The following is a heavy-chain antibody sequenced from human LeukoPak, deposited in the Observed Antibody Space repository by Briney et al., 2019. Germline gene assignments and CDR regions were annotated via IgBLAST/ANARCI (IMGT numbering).Heavy chain of an antibody. CDR2: ISSSSSYI. V-gene: IGHV3-21*04. J-gene: IGHJ3*02. D-gene: IGHD1-20*01. CDR3: AKYTGNRVTGRLGAFDI. CDR1: GFTFSSYS. Sequence: GGSLRLSCAASGFTFSSYSMNWVRQAPGKGLEWVSSISSSSSYIYYADSVKGRFTISRDNAKNSLYLQMNSLRAEDTAVYYCAKYTGNRVTGRLGAFDIWGQGTMVTVSS.